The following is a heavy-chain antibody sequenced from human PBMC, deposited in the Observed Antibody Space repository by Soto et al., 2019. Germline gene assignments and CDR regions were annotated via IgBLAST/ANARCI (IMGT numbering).Heavy chain of an antibody. D-gene: IGHD1-1*01. CDR2: ISSSGNTI. CDR1: GFTFSSYS. CDR3: ASGRHLGTLGTFDI. J-gene: IGHJ3*02. V-gene: IGHV3-48*01. Sequence: PGGSLRLSCAASGFTFSSYSMNWVRQAPGKGLEWVSYISSSGNTIYYADSVKGRFTISRDNAKNSLYLQMNSLRAEDTAVYYCASGRHLGTLGTFDIWGQGTMVTVSS.